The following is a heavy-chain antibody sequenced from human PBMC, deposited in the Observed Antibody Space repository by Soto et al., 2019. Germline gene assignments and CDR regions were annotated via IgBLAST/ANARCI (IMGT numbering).Heavy chain of an antibody. CDR3: GRHRQVTGAD. CDR2: LYYSGST. J-gene: IGHJ4*02. Sequence: SETLSLTCTVSGGSISSSSYYWGWIRQPPGKGLEWIGSLYYSGSTYYNPSLKSRVTISVDTSKNQFSLKLNSVTAADTAVYYCGRHRQVTGADWGQGTLVTVSS. V-gene: IGHV4-39*01. CDR1: GGSISSSSYY. D-gene: IGHD1-26*01.